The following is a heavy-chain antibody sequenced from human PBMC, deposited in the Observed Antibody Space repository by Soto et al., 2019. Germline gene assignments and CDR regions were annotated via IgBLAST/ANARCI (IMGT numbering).Heavy chain of an antibody. CDR3: ARGWGIAAAFDY. CDR2: INHSGST. D-gene: IGHD6-13*01. CDR1: GGSFSGYY. J-gene: IGHJ4*02. V-gene: IGHV4-34*01. Sequence: SETLSLTCAVYGGSFSGYYWSWIRQPPGKGLEWIGEINHSGSTNYNPSLKSRVTISVDTSKNQFSLKLSSVTAADTAVYYCARGWGIAAAFDYWGQGTLVTVSS.